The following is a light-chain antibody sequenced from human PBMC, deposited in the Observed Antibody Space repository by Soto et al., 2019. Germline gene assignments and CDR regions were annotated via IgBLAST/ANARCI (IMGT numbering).Light chain of an antibody. CDR1: SSDVGGYNY. CDR2: EVS. CDR3: SSYAGSNNYV. Sequence: QSALTQPPSASGSPGQSVTIPCTGTSSDVGGYNYVSWYQQHPGKAPKLMIYEVSKRPSGVPDRFSGSKSGNTASLTVSGLQAEDEADYYCSSYAGSNNYVFGTGTTVTVL. V-gene: IGLV2-8*01. J-gene: IGLJ1*01.